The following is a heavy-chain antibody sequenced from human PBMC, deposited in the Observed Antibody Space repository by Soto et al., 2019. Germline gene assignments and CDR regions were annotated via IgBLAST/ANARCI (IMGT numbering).Heavy chain of an antibody. D-gene: IGHD3-3*01. Sequence: QVQLLQSGAEVKKPGTSVRVSCRASGYTFKDYDINWVRRAPGQGLEWMGWMNPNSGNTAYARKFHDRITMTRSVSARTAFMELSSRPPDDTAVYYCARRMTWSLWCFDLWGSGTQVTVSS. J-gene: IGHJ2*01. CDR3: ARRMTWSLWCFDL. V-gene: IGHV1-8*01. CDR2: MNPNSGNT. CDR1: GYTFKDYD.